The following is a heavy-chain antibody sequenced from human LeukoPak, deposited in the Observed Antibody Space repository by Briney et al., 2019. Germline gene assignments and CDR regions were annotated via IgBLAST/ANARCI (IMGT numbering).Heavy chain of an antibody. J-gene: IGHJ6*03. D-gene: IGHD6-13*01. CDR2: IKQDGSEK. CDR1: GFTFSSYW. Sequence: GGSLRLSCAASGFTFSSYWMSWVRQAPGKGLEWVANIKQDGSEKYYVDSVKGRFTISRDNAKNSLYLQMNSLRAEATAVYYCARDLAAAAGKWGAYYYYYMDVWGKGTTVTVSS. CDR3: ARDLAAAAGKWGAYYYYYMDV. V-gene: IGHV3-7*01.